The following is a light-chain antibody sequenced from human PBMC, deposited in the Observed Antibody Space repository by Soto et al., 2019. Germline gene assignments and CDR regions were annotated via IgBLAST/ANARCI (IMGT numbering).Light chain of an antibody. V-gene: IGKV1-5*01. J-gene: IGKJ1*01. CDR3: QQYSSYWT. CDR2: DAT. CDR1: QSISRG. Sequence: DIQTTQSPSTLSASVGDRVTITCRASQSISRGLAWYQQKPGKAPKLLIHDATSLESGVPSRFSGSGSGTEFTLTISSLQPYDFATYYCQQYSSYWTFAQGTKVDIK.